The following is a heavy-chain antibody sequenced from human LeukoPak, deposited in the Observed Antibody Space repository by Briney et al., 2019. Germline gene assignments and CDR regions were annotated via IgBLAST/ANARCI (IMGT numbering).Heavy chain of an antibody. V-gene: IGHV3-74*01. D-gene: IGHD3-22*01. CDR3: ALIVPATRGFDY. CDR2: IKYDGSYT. Sequence: GGSLRLSCAASGFSLSDHWMYWVRQGPGKGLVWLSRIKYDGSYTSYADSVKGRFTISRDNSKNTLYLQMNSLRAEDTAVYYCALIVPATRGFDYWGQGTLVTVSS. CDR1: GFSLSDHW. J-gene: IGHJ4*02.